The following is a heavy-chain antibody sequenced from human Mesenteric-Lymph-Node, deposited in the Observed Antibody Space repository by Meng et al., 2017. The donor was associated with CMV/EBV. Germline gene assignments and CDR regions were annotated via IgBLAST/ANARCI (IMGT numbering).Heavy chain of an antibody. J-gene: IGHJ4*02. D-gene: IGHD1-26*01. V-gene: IGHV3-15*01. Sequence: FTLSDAGMSWVRQAPGKGLEWVGRIKRKSDGGRTDYATPVKGRFTISRDDSNNMVYLQMNSLITEDTAVYYCTTRAMGVVGTKYFDYWGQGTLVTVSS. CDR1: FTLSDAG. CDR3: TTRAMGVVGTKYFDY. CDR2: IKRKSDGGRT.